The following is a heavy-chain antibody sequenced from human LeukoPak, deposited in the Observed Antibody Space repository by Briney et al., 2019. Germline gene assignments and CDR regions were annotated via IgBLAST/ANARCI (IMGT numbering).Heavy chain of an antibody. J-gene: IGHJ6*03. D-gene: IGHD6-13*01. Sequence: GGSLRLSCAASGFTFSSYSMNWVRQAPGKGLEGVSSISSISSSRTFIYYPESVKGRFTISRDNTKNSLFLHMNSLRAEDTAVYYCARDGGIAPAGTVTYYYYMDVWGKGTTVTVSS. CDR1: GFTFSSYS. CDR3: ARDGGIAPAGTVTYYYYMDV. CDR2: ISSISSSRTFI. V-gene: IGHV3-21*01.